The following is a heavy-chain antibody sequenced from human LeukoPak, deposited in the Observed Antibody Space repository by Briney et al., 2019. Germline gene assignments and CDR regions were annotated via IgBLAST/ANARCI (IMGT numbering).Heavy chain of an antibody. V-gene: IGHV3-23*01. J-gene: IGHJ4*02. Sequence: GGSLRLSCAASGLTFSSYGMSWVRQAPGKGLEWVSAISGSGGSTYYADSVKGRFTISRDNSKNTLYLQMNSLRAEDTAVYYCARARWELLGRLDYWGQGTLVTVSS. CDR1: GLTFSSYG. CDR2: ISGSGGST. D-gene: IGHD1-26*01. CDR3: ARARWELLGRLDY.